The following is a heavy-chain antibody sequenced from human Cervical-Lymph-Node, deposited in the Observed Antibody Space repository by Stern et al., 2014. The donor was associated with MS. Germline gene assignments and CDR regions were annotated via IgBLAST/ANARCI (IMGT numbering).Heavy chain of an antibody. V-gene: IGHV1-18*01. Sequence: VHLVESGAEVKKPGASVKVSCKASGYTFTSYGISWVRQAPGQGLEWMGWISAYNGNTNYAQKLQGRVTMTTDTSTSTAYMELRSLRSDDTAVYYCARDPGYCSSTSCAREDYWGQGTLVTVSS. CDR1: GYTFTSYG. CDR3: ARDPGYCSSTSCAREDY. J-gene: IGHJ4*02. D-gene: IGHD2-2*01. CDR2: ISAYNGNT.